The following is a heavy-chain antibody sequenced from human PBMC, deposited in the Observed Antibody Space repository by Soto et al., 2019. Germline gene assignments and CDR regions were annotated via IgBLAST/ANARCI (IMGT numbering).Heavy chain of an antibody. Sequence: QVELVESGGGVVRPGKSLTVSCTGSGFVFGGFGMHWVRQTPGKGLEWLGMASYDGTYKYFADSVKGRFTISRDNGMNTVYMQMDTLRLEDTAIYYCARGGDVLDYWGRGTLVTVSS. D-gene: IGHD3-16*01. V-gene: IGHV3-30*03. CDR3: ARGGDVLDY. J-gene: IGHJ4*02. CDR2: ASYDGTYK. CDR1: GFVFGGFG.